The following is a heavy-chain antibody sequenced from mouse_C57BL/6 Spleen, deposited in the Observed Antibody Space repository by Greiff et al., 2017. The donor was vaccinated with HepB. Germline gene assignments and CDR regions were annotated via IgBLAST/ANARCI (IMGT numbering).Heavy chain of an antibody. CDR2: IYPGSGST. CDR1: GYTFTSYW. CDR3: ARGEGPKDWYFDV. J-gene: IGHJ1*03. D-gene: IGHD3-3*01. V-gene: IGHV1-55*01. Sequence: QVQLKQPGAELVKPGASVKMSCKASGYTFTSYWITWVKQRPGQGLEWIGDIYPGSGSTNYNEKFKSKATLTVDTSSSTAYMQLSSLTSEDSAVYYCARGEGPKDWYFDVWGTGTTVTVSS.